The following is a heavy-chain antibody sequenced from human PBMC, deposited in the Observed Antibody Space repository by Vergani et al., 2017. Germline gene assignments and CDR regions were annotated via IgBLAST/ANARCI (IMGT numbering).Heavy chain of an antibody. D-gene: IGHD3-16*01. V-gene: IGHV3-23*01. CDR1: GFTFSSYA. J-gene: IGHJ4*02. CDR3: AQHWGSSPY. Sequence: EVQLLESGGGLVQPGGSLRLSCAASGFTFSSYAMTWVRQAPGKGLDWVSAISSSGGTTYYADSVKGRFTISRDNSKNTLYLQMNSLRAEDTAVYYCAQHWGSSPYWGQGTLVTVSS. CDR2: ISSSGGTT.